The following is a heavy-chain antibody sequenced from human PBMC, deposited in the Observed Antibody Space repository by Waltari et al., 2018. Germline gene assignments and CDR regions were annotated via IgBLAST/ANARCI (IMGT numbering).Heavy chain of an antibody. J-gene: IGHJ4*02. CDR3: ARERKDVVVPAAIVSD. V-gene: IGHV1-2*06. Sequence: QVQLVQSGAEVKKPGASVKVSCKASGYTFTGYYMHWVRQAPGQGLEWMGRINPNSGGTNYAQKFQGRVTMTRDTSISTAYMELSRLRSDDTAVYYCARERKDVVVPAAIVSDWGQGTLVTVSS. D-gene: IGHD2-2*01. CDR2: INPNSGGT. CDR1: GYTFTGYY.